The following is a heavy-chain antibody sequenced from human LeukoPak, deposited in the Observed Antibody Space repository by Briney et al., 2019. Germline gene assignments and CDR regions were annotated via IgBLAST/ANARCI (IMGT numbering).Heavy chain of an antibody. CDR3: AGGWYSSSWYGSLDYYYYGMDV. CDR1: GGTFSTYA. Sequence: ASVKVSCKASGGTFSTYAINWVRQAPGQGLEWMGGIIPMFGTANYAQKFQGRVTITADESTSTAFMELSSLRSEDTAVYYCAGGWYSSSWYGSLDYYYYGMDVWGQGTTVTVSS. D-gene: IGHD6-13*01. V-gene: IGHV1-69*13. J-gene: IGHJ6*02. CDR2: IIPMFGTA.